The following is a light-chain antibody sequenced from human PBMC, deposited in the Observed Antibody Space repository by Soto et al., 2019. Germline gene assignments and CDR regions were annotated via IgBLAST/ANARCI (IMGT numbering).Light chain of an antibody. CDR3: QQYNIFPWT. CDR1: QRIRW. V-gene: IGKV1-5*03. Sequence: DIQVTQAPSTLSASIGDRVTITCRASQRIRWVAWYQQKPGKAPYLVIHEASSLGSGVPPRFSGSGSGTEFTLTISGLQPDDSATYYCQQYNIFPWTFGQGTKVDIK. CDR2: EAS. J-gene: IGKJ1*01.